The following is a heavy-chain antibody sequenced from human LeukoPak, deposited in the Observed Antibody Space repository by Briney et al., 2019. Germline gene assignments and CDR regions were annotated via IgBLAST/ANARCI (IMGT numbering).Heavy chain of an antibody. CDR1: GYTFTGYY. CDR3: ATDPGNWNDLLGD. CDR2: INPNSGGT. D-gene: IGHD1-1*01. Sequence: ASVKVSCKASGYTFTGYYMHWVRQAPGQGLEWMGWINPNSGGTNYAQKFQGRVTMTRDTSISTAYMELSSLRSEDTAVYYCATDPGNWNDLLGDWGQGTLVTVSS. J-gene: IGHJ4*02. V-gene: IGHV1-2*02.